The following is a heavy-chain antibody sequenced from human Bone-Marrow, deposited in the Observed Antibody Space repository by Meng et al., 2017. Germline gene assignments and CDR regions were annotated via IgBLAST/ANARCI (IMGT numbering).Heavy chain of an antibody. V-gene: IGHV4-34*01. J-gene: IGHJ1*01. D-gene: IGHD1-1*01. Sequence: GAGLLKPSATLSLPCSVYGGSFSGYYWSWIRQPPGKGLEWIGEINHSGSTNYNPSLKSRVTISVDTSKNQFSLKLSSVTAADTAVYYCARGTRPLLFQHWGQGTLVTVSS. CDR2: INHSGST. CDR3: ARGTRPLLFQH. CDR1: GGSFSGYY.